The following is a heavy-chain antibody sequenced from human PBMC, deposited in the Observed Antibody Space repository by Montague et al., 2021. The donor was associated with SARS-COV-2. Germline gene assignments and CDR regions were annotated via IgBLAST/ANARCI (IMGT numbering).Heavy chain of an antibody. D-gene: IGHD3-10*01. V-gene: IGHV4-34*01. Sequence: SETLSLTCAVHGTSFSGYYWNWIRQPPGKGREWIGEIKHGGSTKYRPSLRAGLPISADTSKNQFSLKLTSVAAEDTAVDYCARLRDGVVPSPILGVGPYYSYDYMDVWGRGTTVTVSS. CDR2: IKHGGST. CDR3: ARLRDGVVPSPILGVGPYYSYDYMDV. J-gene: IGHJ6*03. CDR1: GTSFSGYY.